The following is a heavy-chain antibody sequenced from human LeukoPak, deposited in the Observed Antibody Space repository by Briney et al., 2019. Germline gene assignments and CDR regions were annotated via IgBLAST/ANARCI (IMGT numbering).Heavy chain of an antibody. CDR3: AEIYTYGSSQFDY. Sequence: GGSLRLSCAASGFTFSNYEMNWVRQAPGKGLEWVSYISSSVSTIYYADSVKGRFTISRDNAKNSLYLQMNSLRAEDTAVYYCAEIYTYGSSQFDYWGQGTLVTVSS. J-gene: IGHJ4*02. CDR2: ISSSVSTI. D-gene: IGHD5-18*01. CDR1: GFTFSNYE. V-gene: IGHV3-48*03.